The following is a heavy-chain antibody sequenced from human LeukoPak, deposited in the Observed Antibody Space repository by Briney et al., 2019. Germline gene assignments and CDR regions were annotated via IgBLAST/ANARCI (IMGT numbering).Heavy chain of an antibody. CDR3: ARTYYDFWSGYFSGGNYYYYSMDV. D-gene: IGHD3-3*01. V-gene: IGHV4-61*01. CDR1: GGSVSSGSYY. Sequence: LETLSLTCTVSGGSVSSGSYYWSWIRQPPGKGLEWIGYIYYSGSTNYNPSLKSRVTISVDTSKNQFSLKLSSVTAADTAVYYCARTYYDFWSGYFSGGNYYYYSMDVWGQGTTVTVSS. CDR2: IYYSGST. J-gene: IGHJ6*02.